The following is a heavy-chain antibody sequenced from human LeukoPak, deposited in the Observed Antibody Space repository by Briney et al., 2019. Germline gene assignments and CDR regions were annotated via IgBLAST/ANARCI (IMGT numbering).Heavy chain of an antibody. CDR3: ARGLMGGYPHFDY. CDR1: GFTFSSYE. V-gene: IGHV3-20*04. CDR2: INWNGGVT. D-gene: IGHD2-8*01. J-gene: IGHJ4*02. Sequence: GGSLRLSCAACGFTFSSYEMNWVRQAPGKGLEWVSHINWNGGVTGYAASVKGRCTIARDKAKNSLYMQMNSLRAEDTALYYCARGLMGGYPHFDYWGQGTLVTVSS.